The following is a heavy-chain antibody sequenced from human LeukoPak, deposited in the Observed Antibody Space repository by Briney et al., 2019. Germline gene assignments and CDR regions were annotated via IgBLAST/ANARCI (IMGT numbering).Heavy chain of an antibody. CDR3: ARTAFPGYYYETSGYFRGHNWFDP. CDR2: MNANSGNT. D-gene: IGHD3-22*01. V-gene: IGHV1-8*02. J-gene: IGHJ5*02. CDR1: GYTFTGYY. Sequence: GASVKVSCKASGYTFTGYYVYWVRQATGQGLEWMGWMNANSGNTGYAQKFQGRVTMTRDTSISTAYMELGSLRSEDTAVYFCARTAFPGYYYETSGYFRGHNWFDPWGQGTLVIVSS.